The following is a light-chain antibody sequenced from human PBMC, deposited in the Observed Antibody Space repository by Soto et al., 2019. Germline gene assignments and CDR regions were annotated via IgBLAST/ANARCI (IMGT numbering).Light chain of an antibody. Sequence: EIVMTQSQATLSVSQGERATLSCRASQSVSSNLAWYQQKPGQTPRLLIYGASTRATGIPARFSGSGSGTEFTLTISSLQSEDFAVYYCQQYNNWRWTFGQGTKVEIK. J-gene: IGKJ1*01. CDR3: QQYNNWRWT. CDR2: GAS. CDR1: QSVSSN. V-gene: IGKV3-15*01.